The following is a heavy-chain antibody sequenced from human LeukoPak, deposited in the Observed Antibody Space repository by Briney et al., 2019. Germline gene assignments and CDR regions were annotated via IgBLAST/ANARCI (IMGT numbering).Heavy chain of an antibody. J-gene: IGHJ5*02. D-gene: IGHD6-19*01. Sequence: PGGSLRHSCAASGFTFSSYSMNWVRQAPGKGLEWVSSISSSSSYIYYADSVKGRFTISRDNAKNSLYLQMNSLRAEDTAVYHCASSSRSWFDPWGQGTLVTVSS. CDR2: ISSSSSYI. V-gene: IGHV3-21*01. CDR1: GFTFSSYS. CDR3: ASSSRSWFDP.